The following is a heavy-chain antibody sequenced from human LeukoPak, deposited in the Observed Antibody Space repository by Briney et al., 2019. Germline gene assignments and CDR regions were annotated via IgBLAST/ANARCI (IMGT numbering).Heavy chain of an antibody. CDR3: ARDLRVAAY. D-gene: IGHD2-15*01. Sequence: PGGSLRLSCAASGFAFSSNWMHWVRQTPGKGLVWVSRINSGGSGTSYADSVEGRFTISRDNAKNSLYLQMNSLRAEDTAVYYCARDLRVAAYWGQGALVTVSS. CDR2: INSGGSGT. J-gene: IGHJ4*02. V-gene: IGHV3-74*01. CDR1: GFAFSSNW.